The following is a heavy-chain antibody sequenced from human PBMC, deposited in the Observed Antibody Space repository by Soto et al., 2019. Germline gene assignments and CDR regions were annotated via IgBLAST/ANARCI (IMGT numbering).Heavy chain of an antibody. CDR3: AKQDDRGALEI. D-gene: IGHD3-22*01. Sequence: GESLKISCKISGRAFTSFWVVWVRQMPGRGLEWMGNIYPGDSDTRYTPPFQGQVTISADKSTNTAYLQWHSLQASDTALYYCAKQDDRGALEIWGQGTKVTVSS. J-gene: IGHJ3*02. V-gene: IGHV5-51*01. CDR2: IYPGDSDT. CDR1: GRAFTSFW.